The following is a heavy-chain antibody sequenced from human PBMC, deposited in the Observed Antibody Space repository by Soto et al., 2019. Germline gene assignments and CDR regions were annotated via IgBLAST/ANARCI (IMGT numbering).Heavy chain of an antibody. V-gene: IGHV4-39*01. CDR2: IYYSGGT. J-gene: IGHJ3*02. Sequence: PSETLSLTCTVSGGSISSGSYYWDWIRQPPGKGLEWIGSIYYSGGTYYNPSLKSRVTIFVDTSKNQFSLKLSSVTAADTAVYYCARHHLSRKVFHIWGQGTMVTVSS. CDR1: GGSISSGSYY. CDR3: ARHHLSRKVFHI.